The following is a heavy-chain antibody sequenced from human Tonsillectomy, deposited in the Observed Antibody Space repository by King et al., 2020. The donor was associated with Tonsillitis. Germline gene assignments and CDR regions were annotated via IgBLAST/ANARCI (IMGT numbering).Heavy chain of an antibody. CDR1: GFTFSNYG. Sequence: VQLVESGGGVVQPGRSLRLSCSASGFTFSNYGMHWVRQAPGKGLEWVAAMWDDENKRYYSYSVKGRFTISRDNSKNTLYLQMNSLRAEDTAVYYCAREMTTPPEAFDYWGQGTRVTVSS. CDR2: MWDDENKR. CDR3: AREMTTPPEAFDY. J-gene: IGHJ4*02. V-gene: IGHV3-33*01. D-gene: IGHD1-14*01.